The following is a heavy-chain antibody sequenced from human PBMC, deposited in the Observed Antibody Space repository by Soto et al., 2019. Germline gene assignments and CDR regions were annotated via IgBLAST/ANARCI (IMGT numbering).Heavy chain of an antibody. CDR1: GFSLSTSGVG. V-gene: IGHV2-5*02. CDR3: AHSTQRGLWQQLGGGGNWFDP. J-gene: IGHJ5*02. Sequence: QITLKESGPTLVKPTQTLTLTCTFSGFSLSTSGVGVGWIRQPPGKALEWLALIYWDDDKRYSPSLKSRLTITKDTSKNRVDLTMTKMDPVDTATYYCAHSTQRGLWQQLGGGGNWFDPWGQGTLVTVSS. CDR2: IYWDDDK. D-gene: IGHD6-13*01.